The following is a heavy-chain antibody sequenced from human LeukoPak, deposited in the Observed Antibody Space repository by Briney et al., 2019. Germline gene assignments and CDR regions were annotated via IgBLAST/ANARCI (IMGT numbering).Heavy chain of an antibody. CDR3: ARDNKWELFALDY. CDR2: IIPIFGTA. J-gene: IGHJ4*02. V-gene: IGHV1-69*13. CDR1: GGTFSNYA. D-gene: IGHD1-26*01. Sequence: EASVKVSCKASGGTFSNYAISWVRQAPGQGLEWVGGIIPIFGTAKNAQKFQGRVTITADESTSTAYMELSSLRSEDTAVYYCARDNKWELFALDYWGQGTLVTVSS.